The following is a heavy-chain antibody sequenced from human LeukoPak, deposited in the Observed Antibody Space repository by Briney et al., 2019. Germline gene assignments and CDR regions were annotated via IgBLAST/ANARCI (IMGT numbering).Heavy chain of an antibody. V-gene: IGHV2-5*02. CDR2: IYWDDDK. D-gene: IGHD2-15*01. J-gene: IGHJ4*02. CDR1: GFSLSTSGVG. Sequence: SGPTLVNPTQTLALTCTFSGFSLSTSGVGVGWIRQPPGKALEWLALIYWDDDKRYSPSLKSRLTITKDTSKNQVVLTMTNMDPVDTATYYCAHREYDCSGGSCYQKPFDYWGQGILVTVSS. CDR3: AHREYDCSGGSCYQKPFDY.